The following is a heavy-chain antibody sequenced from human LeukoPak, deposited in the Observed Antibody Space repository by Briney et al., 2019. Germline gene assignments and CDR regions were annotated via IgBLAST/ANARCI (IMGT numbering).Heavy chain of an antibody. Sequence: SETLSLTCAVYGGPFSGYYWSWIRQPPGKGLEWIGEINHSGSTNYNPSLKSRVTISVDTSKNQFSLKLSSVIAADTAVYYCARGSCSGGSCYSGTYYYGMDVWGQGTTVTVSS. D-gene: IGHD2-15*01. CDR2: INHSGST. CDR1: GGPFSGYY. V-gene: IGHV4-34*01. J-gene: IGHJ6*02. CDR3: ARGSCSGGSCYSGTYYYGMDV.